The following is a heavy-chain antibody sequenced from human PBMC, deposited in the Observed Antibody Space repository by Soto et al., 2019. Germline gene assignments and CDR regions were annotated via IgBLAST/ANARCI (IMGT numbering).Heavy chain of an antibody. CDR1: GFTFSSYA. V-gene: IGHV3-30-3*01. CDR2: ISYDGSNN. D-gene: IGHD1-26*01. CDR3: AREGGPEGAMGRPFDY. J-gene: IGHJ4*02. Sequence: QVQLVESGGGVVQPGRSLRLSCAASGFTFSSYAMHWVRQAPGKGLEWVAVISYDGSNNYYADSVKGRFTISRDNSKNTLYLQMNSLRAEDTAVYYCAREGGPEGAMGRPFDYWGQGTLVTVSS.